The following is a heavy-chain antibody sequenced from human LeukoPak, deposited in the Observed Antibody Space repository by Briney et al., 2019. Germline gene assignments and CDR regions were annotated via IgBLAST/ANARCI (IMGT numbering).Heavy chain of an antibody. J-gene: IGHJ4*02. CDR2: IYYSGIT. CDR3: ARHDYGSGSPWTGVFDY. D-gene: IGHD3-10*01. Sequence: SETLSLTCTVSGGSISSSSYYWGWIRQPPGKGLEWIGSIYYSGITYYNPSLKSRVTISVDTSKNQFSLKLSSVTAADTAVYYCARHDYGSGSPWTGVFDYWGQGTLVTVSS. V-gene: IGHV4-39*01. CDR1: GGSISSSSYY.